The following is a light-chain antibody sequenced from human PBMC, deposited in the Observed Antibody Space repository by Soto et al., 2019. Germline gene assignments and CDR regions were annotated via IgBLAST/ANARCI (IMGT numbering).Light chain of an antibody. J-gene: IGKJ2*01. Sequence: DIQLTQSPSSLSASVGDRVTITCGASQRIGSYLNWYQHEPGKAPKLLIYAASSLQSGVPSRFSGSGSGTDFTLTISSLQPEDFATYYCQQSYSTPRTFGQGTKLEIK. V-gene: IGKV1-39*01. CDR1: QRIGSY. CDR3: QQSYSTPRT. CDR2: AAS.